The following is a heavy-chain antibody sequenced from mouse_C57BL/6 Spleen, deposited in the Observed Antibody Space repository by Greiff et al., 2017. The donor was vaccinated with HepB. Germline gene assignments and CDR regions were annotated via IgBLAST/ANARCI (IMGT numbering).Heavy chain of an antibody. V-gene: IGHV5-9-1*02. CDR1: GFTFSSYA. D-gene: IGHD1-1*01. J-gene: IGHJ1*03. CDR2: ISSGGDYI. Sequence: EVKLQESGEGLVKPGGSLKLSCAASGFTFSSYAMSWVRQTPEKRLEWVAYISSGGDYIYYADTVKGRFTISRDNARNTLYLQMSSLKSEDTAMYYCTRAYYGSRTYFDVWGTGTTVTVSS. CDR3: TRAYYGSRTYFDV.